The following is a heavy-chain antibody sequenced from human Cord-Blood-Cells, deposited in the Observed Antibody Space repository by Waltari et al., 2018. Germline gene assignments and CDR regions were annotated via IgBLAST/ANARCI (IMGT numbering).Heavy chain of an antibody. CDR3: ARSYYGSGSYRTHAFDI. CDR2: VYHSWST. D-gene: IGHD3-10*01. V-gene: IGHV4-4*02. Sequence: QVQLQESGPGLVKPSGTLSLTCAVSGGSISSSNWWSWVRQPPGKGLEWIGEVYHSWSTNDNPSLKGRVTISVDKSKTQFSLKLSSVTAADTAVYYCARSYYGSGSYRTHAFDIWGQGTMVTVSS. J-gene: IGHJ3*02. CDR1: GGSISSSNW.